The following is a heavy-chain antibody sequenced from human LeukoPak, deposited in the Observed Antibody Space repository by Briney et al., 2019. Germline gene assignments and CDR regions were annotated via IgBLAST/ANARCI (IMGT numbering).Heavy chain of an antibody. CDR3: ARASGSGSYYGIDY. J-gene: IGHJ4*02. CDR2: INHSGST. Sequence: PSETLSLTCAVYGGSFSGYYWSWIRQPPGKGLEWIGEINHSGSTNYNPSLKSRVTISVDTSKNQFSLKLSSVTAADTAVYYCARASGSGSYYGIDYWGQGTLVTVSS. V-gene: IGHV4-34*01. D-gene: IGHD3-10*01. CDR1: GGSFSGYY.